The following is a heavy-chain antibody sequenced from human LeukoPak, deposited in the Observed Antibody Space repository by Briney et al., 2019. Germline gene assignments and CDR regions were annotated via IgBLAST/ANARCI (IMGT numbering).Heavy chain of an antibody. D-gene: IGHD6-6*01. CDR3: AKTVSSSWGFFDS. CDR2: VRDDGSTK. Sequence: PGGSLRLSCAASGFTFRSYGMHWVRQAPGKELEGMAFVRDDGSTKYYADSVKGRFTISRDNSKSTLFLQMNSLRAEDTAVYFCAKTVSSSWGFFDSWGQGTLVTVSS. J-gene: IGHJ4*02. V-gene: IGHV3-30*02. CDR1: GFTFRSYG.